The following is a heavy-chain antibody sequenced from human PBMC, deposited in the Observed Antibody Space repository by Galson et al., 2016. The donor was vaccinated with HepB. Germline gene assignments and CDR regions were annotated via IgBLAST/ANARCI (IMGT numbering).Heavy chain of an antibody. Sequence: SLRLSCAASGFNFSDFGMYWVRQAPGKGLEWVSFIPGRNTPQFYAASVKGRFTISRDNAKNTLYLQMNSLRVEDAAVYYCAILSVDVVLVMNGVDVWGQGTTVTVSS. CDR1: GFNFSDFG. J-gene: IGHJ6*02. V-gene: IGHV3-48*04. D-gene: IGHD5-12*01. CDR2: IPGRNTPQ. CDR3: AILSVDVVLVMNGVDV.